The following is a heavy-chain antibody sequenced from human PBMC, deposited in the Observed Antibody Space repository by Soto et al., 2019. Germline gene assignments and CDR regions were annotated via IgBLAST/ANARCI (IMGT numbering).Heavy chain of an antibody. V-gene: IGHV3-30*18. D-gene: IGHD6-13*01. CDR2: ISYDGSNK. CDR3: AKDRGYSSSWYEDYYGMDV. J-gene: IGHJ6*02. CDR1: GFTFSSYG. Sequence: QVQLVESGGGVVQPGRSLRPSCAASGFTFSSYGMHWVRQAPGKGLEWVAVISYDGSNKYYADSVKGRFTISRDNSKNTLYLQMNSLRAEDTAVYYCAKDRGYSSSWYEDYYGMDVWGQGTTVTVSS.